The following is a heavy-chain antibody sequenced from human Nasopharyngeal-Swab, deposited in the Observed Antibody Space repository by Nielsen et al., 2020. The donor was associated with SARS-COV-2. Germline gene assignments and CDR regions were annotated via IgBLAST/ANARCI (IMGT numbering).Heavy chain of an antibody. CDR3: ARDDYGDYGYFGH. CDR1: GYTLTGYY. Sequence: ASVKVSCKPSGYTLTGYYMHWVRQAPGQGLEWMGWINPHSRGTKYAQKFQGRVTMTSDTSINTAYMELRRLRSDDTAVYYCARDDYGDYGYFGHWGQGTLVTVSS. D-gene: IGHD4-17*01. V-gene: IGHV1-2*02. CDR2: INPHSRGT. J-gene: IGHJ4*02.